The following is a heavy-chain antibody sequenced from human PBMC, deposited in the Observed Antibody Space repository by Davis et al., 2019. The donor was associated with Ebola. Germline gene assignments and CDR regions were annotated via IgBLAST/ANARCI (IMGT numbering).Heavy chain of an antibody. CDR1: GGSISSYY. CDR3: ARGDPGRSGWYLAPS. Sequence: MPSETLSLTCTVSGGSISSYYWSWIRQPPGKGLEWIGYIYYSWSTNYNPSLNIRVTISVDTSKNQFSLKLSSVTAADTAVYYCARGDPGRSGWYLAPSWGQGTLVTVSS. J-gene: IGHJ4*02. V-gene: IGHV4-59*01. CDR2: IYYSWST. D-gene: IGHD6-19*01.